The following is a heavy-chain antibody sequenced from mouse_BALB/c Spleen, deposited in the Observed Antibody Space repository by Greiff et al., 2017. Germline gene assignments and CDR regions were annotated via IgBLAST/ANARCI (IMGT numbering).Heavy chain of an antibody. CDR2: INSNGGST. CDR3: AREDYYGSSYGYWYFDV. Sequence: EVQLVESGGGLVQPGGSLKLSCAASGFTFSSYGMSWVRQTPDKRLELVATINSNGGSTYYPDSVKGRFTISRDNAKNTLYLQMSSLKSEDTAMYYCAREDYYGSSYGYWYFDVWGAGTTVTVSS. J-gene: IGHJ1*01. D-gene: IGHD1-1*01. V-gene: IGHV5-6-3*01. CDR1: GFTFSSYG.